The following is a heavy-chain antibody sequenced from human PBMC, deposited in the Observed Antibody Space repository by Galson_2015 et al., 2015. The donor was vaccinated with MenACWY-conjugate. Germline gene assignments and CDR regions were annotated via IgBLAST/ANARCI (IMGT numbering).Heavy chain of an antibody. CDR1: GYTFTAYA. D-gene: IGHD6-13*01. Sequence: SVKVSCKASGYTFTAYAINWVRQAPGQGLEWLGWINTNTGNPTYAQGFTGRFVFSLDTSVSTAYLQISSLKAEDTAIYYCVRDPKLSCSWYLFDPWGQGTLVTVSS. CDR2: INTNTGNP. V-gene: IGHV7-4-1*02. CDR3: VRDPKLSCSWYLFDP. J-gene: IGHJ5*02.